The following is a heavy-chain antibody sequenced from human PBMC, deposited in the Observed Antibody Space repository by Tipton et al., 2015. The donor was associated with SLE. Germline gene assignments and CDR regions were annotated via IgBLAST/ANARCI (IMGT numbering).Heavy chain of an antibody. CDR2: IYYSGST. CDR3: ARSGGQWLVLVFDY. V-gene: IGHV4-61*01. CDR1: GGSVSSGSYY. Sequence: TLSLTCTVSGGSVSSGSYYWSWIRQPPGKGLEWIGYIYYSGSTNYNSSLKSRVTISVDTSKNQFSLKLSSVTAADTAVYYCARSGGQWLVLVFDYWGQGTLVTVSS. J-gene: IGHJ4*02. D-gene: IGHD6-19*01.